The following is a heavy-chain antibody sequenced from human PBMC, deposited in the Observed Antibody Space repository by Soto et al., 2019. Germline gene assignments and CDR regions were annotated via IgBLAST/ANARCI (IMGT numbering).Heavy chain of an antibody. CDR1: GYTFTSYA. CDR3: AREGGIAAAGVLGAFDI. D-gene: IGHD6-13*01. Sequence: ASVKVSCKASGYTFTSYAMHWVRQAPGQRLEWMGWINAGNCNTKYSQKFQGRVTITRDTSASTTYMELSILRSEDTAVYYCAREGGIAAAGVLGAFDIWGQGTMVTVSS. CDR2: INAGNCNT. J-gene: IGHJ3*02. V-gene: IGHV1-3*01.